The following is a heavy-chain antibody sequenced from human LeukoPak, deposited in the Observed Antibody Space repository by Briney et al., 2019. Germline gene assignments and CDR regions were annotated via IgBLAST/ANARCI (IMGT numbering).Heavy chain of an antibody. V-gene: IGHV6-1*01. D-gene: IGHD2-2*01. Sequence: SQTLSLTCAISGDSVSSNKAIWHWIRQSPSRGLEWLGRTYYRSKWYNDDALSVKSRMTISPDTSKNQFSLQLNSVTPEDTAVYYCARAPAGPYGYFEYWGQGTLVTVSS. CDR2: TYYRSKWYN. CDR3: ARAPAGPYGYFEY. J-gene: IGHJ4*02. CDR1: GDSVSSNKAI.